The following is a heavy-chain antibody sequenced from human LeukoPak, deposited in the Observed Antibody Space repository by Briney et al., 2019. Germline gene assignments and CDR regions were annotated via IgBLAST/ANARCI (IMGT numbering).Heavy chain of an antibody. D-gene: IGHD3-3*01. CDR2: IRQDGSEK. V-gene: IGHV3-7*05. Sequence: SGGSLRLSCAASGFTFRNYWMSWVRQAPGKGLEWVANIRQDGSEKNYVDSVKGRFTISRDDAKTSLYLQMNSLRAEDTALYYCARLPTVDFWSPFDYWGQGTLVTVSS. CDR1: GFTFRNYW. J-gene: IGHJ4*02. CDR3: ARLPTVDFWSPFDY.